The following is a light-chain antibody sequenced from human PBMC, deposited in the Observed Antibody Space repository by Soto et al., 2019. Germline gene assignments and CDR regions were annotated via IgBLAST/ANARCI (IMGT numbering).Light chain of an antibody. CDR1: QTIAKS. J-gene: IGKJ1*01. V-gene: IGKV1-8*01. CDR3: QQYYSYPRT. CDR2: AAS. Sequence: IQITQSPSSLSSSVLDTISITCRSFQTIAKSLNWYQQKPGKAPKLLIYAASTLQSGVPSRFSGSGSGTDFTLTISCLQSEDFATYYCQQYYSYPRTFGQGTKVDIK.